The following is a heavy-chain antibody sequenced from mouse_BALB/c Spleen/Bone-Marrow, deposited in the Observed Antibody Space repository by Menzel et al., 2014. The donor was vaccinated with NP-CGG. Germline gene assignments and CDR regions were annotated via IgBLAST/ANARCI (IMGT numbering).Heavy chain of an antibody. J-gene: IGHJ4*01. CDR2: IYPGDGDT. D-gene: IGHD2-1*01. V-gene: IGHV1-87*01. Sequence: VQLQQSGAELARPGASVKLSCKASGYTFXSYWMQWVKQRPGQGLEWIGAIYPGDGDTRYTQKFRGKATLTADKSSNTAYMQLSSLTSEDSAVYFCASPYGNYDAMDYWGQGTSVTVSS. CDR3: ASPYGNYDAMDY. CDR1: GYTFXSYW.